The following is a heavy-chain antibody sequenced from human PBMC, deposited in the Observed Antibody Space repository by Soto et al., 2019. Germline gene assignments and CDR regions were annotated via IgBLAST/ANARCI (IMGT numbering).Heavy chain of an antibody. D-gene: IGHD2-2*01. CDR2: IIPIFGTA. CDR1: GGTFSSYA. CDR3: AGDPELGDSVVVPSAERWDYYYYSMDG. J-gene: IGHJ6*02. Sequence: QVQLVQSGAEVKKPGSSVKVSCKASGGTFSSYAISWVRQAPGQGLEWMGGIIPIFGTANYAQKLQGRVTITADETTSTAYMEMRRLGSEDTAVYYCAGDPELGDSVVVPSAERWDYYYYSMDGWSQGATVTVSS. V-gene: IGHV1-69*01.